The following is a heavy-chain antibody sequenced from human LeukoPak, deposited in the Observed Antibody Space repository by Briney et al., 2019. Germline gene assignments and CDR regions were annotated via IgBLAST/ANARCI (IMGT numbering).Heavy chain of an antibody. D-gene: IGHD3-3*01. CDR3: ARVGTIFGVVVYFDY. V-gene: IGHV4-59*01. CDR2: IYYSGST. CDR1: GGSFSGYY. Sequence: SETLSLTCAVYGGSFSGYYWSWIRQPPGKGLEWIGYIYYSGSTNYNPSPKSRVTISVDTSKNQFSLKLSSVTAADTAVYYCARVGTIFGVVVYFDYWGQGTLVTVSS. J-gene: IGHJ4*02.